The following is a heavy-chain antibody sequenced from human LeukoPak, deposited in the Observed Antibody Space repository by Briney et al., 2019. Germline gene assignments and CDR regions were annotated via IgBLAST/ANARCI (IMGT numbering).Heavy chain of an antibody. V-gene: IGHV3-7*03. CDR2: IKQDGSAK. Sequence: GGSLRLSCAASGFTFSNYWMNWVRQAPGKGLEWVANIKQDGSAKYYVDSVKGRFTISRDNAKNSLYLQMNSLRAEDTAVYYCAREEGIAAADIGYYYYGMDVWGQGTTVTVSS. CDR1: GFTFSNYW. J-gene: IGHJ6*02. CDR3: AREEGIAAADIGYYYYGMDV. D-gene: IGHD6-13*01.